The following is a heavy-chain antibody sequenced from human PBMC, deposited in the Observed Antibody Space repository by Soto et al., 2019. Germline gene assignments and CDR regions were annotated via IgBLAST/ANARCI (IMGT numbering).Heavy chain of an antibody. V-gene: IGHV3-23*01. J-gene: IGHJ6*03. Sequence: GGSLRLSCAASGFSFSSYAMNWVRQAPGKGLEWVSTISGSVASTDYADSVKGRFTIPRDNSRNTLYLQMNSLRAEDTAVYYCAKDRGSGSNFYYYYMDVWGKGTTVTVSS. D-gene: IGHD3-10*01. CDR2: ISGSVAST. CDR1: GFSFSSYA. CDR3: AKDRGSGSNFYYYYMDV.